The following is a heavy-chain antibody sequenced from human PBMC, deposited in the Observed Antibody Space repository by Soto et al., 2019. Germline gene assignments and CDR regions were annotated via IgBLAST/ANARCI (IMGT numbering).Heavy chain of an antibody. Sequence: QVQLVQSGAEVKKPGSSVKVSCKASGGTFSSYTISWVRQAPGQGLEWMGRIIPILGIANYAQKFQGRVTITADKSTSTAYMDLSSLRAEDTAVYYCARGYYYDSSGYPEYFQHWGQGTLVTVSS. V-gene: IGHV1-69*02. J-gene: IGHJ1*01. D-gene: IGHD3-22*01. CDR1: GGTFSSYT. CDR3: ARGYYYDSSGYPEYFQH. CDR2: IIPILGIA.